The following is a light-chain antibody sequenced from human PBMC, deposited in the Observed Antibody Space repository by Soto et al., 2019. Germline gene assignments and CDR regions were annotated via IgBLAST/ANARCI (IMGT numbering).Light chain of an antibody. CDR1: QSVSSY. CDR3: QQRGDWPIT. J-gene: IGKJ5*01. CDR2: DAS. V-gene: IGKV3-11*01. Sequence: EIVMTQSPATLSVSPGERATLSCRASQSVSSYLAWYQQKPGQAPRLLIYDASNRATGIPARFSGSGSGTDFTLTISSLEPEDFAVYFCQQRGDWPITFGQGTRLE.